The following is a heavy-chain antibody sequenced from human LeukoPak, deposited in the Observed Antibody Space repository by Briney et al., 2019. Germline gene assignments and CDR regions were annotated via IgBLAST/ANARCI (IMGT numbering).Heavy chain of an antibody. Sequence: PSETLSLTCTVSGGSISSYYWSWIRQPAGKGLEWIGRIYSSGSTNYNPSLKSRVTMSVDTSKNQFSRKLSSVTAADTAVYYCARVAFGLLLNYWYFDLWGRGTLVTVSS. J-gene: IGHJ2*01. CDR3: ARVAFGLLLNYWYFDL. CDR1: GGSISSYY. V-gene: IGHV4-4*07. CDR2: IYSSGST. D-gene: IGHD2-15*01.